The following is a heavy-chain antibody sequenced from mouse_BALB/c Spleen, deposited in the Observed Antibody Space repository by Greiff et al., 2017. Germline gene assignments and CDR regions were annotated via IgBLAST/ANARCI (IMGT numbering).Heavy chain of an antibody. Sequence: VKLVESGAELMKPGASVKISCKATGYTFSSYWIEWVKQRPGHGLEWIGEILPGSGSTNYNEKFKGKATLTADKSSSTAYMQLSSLTSVDSAVYFCAPYGNYEAMDYWGQGTSVTVSS. J-gene: IGHJ4*01. CDR3: APYGNYEAMDY. V-gene: IGHV1-9*01. D-gene: IGHD2-10*02. CDR2: ILPGSGST. CDR1: GYTFSSYW.